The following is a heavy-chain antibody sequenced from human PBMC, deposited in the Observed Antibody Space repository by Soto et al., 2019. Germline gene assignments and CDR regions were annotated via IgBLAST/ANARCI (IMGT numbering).Heavy chain of an antibody. CDR3: AKGRYQLLFVYYDGIDA. V-gene: IGHV3-23*01. J-gene: IGHJ6*02. D-gene: IGHD2-2*01. CDR1: GFIFSNYA. Sequence: EVQLLESGGGLVQPGGSLRLSCTASGFIFSNYAMSWVRQAPGKGLEWVSAISGSGGRTYYADSVKGRFTISRDNPKNTLYLQMNSLRAEDTAAYYCAKGRYQLLFVYYDGIDAWVQGTTVTVSS. CDR2: ISGSGGRT.